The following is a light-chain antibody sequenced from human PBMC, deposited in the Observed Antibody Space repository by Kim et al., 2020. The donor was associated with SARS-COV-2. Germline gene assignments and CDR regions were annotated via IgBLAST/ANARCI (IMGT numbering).Light chain of an antibody. J-gene: IGLJ3*02. CDR2: YDS. Sequence: APGKQERFTCGGTNIGSKSVHWYQQKPGQAPVLVIYYDSDRPSGIPERFSGSNSGNTATLTISRVEAGDEADYYCQVWDSSSDHWVFGGGPQLTVL. CDR1: NIGSKS. V-gene: IGLV3-21*04. CDR3: QVWDSSSDHWV.